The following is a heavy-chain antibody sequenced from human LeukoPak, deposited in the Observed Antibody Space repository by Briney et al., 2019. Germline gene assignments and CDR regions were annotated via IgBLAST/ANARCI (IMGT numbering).Heavy chain of an antibody. D-gene: IGHD3-22*01. J-gene: IGHJ4*02. Sequence: SETLSVTCTVSGGSISSSSYYWGWIRQPPGKGLEWIGSIYYSGSTYYNPSLKSRVTISVDTSKNQFSLKLSSVTAADTAVYYCARRHYYDSSGYLSFDYWGQGTLVTVSS. CDR2: IYYSGST. CDR3: ARRHYYDSSGYLSFDY. V-gene: IGHV4-39*01. CDR1: GGSISSSSYY.